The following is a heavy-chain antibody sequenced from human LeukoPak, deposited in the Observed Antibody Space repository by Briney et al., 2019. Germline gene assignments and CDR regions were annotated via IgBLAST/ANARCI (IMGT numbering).Heavy chain of an antibody. CDR3: ARDLNNCSGGSCYYFDY. V-gene: IGHV1-2*02. J-gene: IGHJ4*02. CDR2: FNPNSGGT. Sequence: ASVKVSCKASGYTFTGYYMHWVRQAPGQGLEWMGWFNPNSGGTNYAQKFQGRVTMTRDTSTSTVYMELSSLRSEDTAVYYCARDLNNCSGGSCYYFDYWGQGTLVTVSS. D-gene: IGHD2-15*01. CDR1: GYTFTGYY.